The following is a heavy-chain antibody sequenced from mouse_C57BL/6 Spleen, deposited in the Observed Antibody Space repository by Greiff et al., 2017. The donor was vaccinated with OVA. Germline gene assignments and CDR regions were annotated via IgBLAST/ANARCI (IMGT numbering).Heavy chain of an antibody. CDR1: GYAFTNYL. D-gene: IGHD1-1*01. J-gene: IGHJ3*01. CDR3: ARSGSSGFAY. V-gene: IGHV1-54*01. Sequence: VQLQQSGAELVRPGTSVKVSCKASGYAFTNYLIEWVKQRPGQGLEWIGVINPGSGGTNYNEKFKGKATLTADKSSSTAYMQLSSLTSEDSAVYFCARSGSSGFAYWGQGTLVTVSA. CDR2: INPGSGGT.